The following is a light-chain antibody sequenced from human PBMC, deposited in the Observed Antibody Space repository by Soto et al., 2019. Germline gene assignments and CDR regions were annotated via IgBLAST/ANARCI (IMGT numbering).Light chain of an antibody. CDR3: QQYSNWPLYT. V-gene: IGKV3-15*01. CDR1: QSVSSN. Sequence: EIVMTQSPATLSVSPGERATLSCRASQSVSSNLAWYQQKPGQAPRLLIYAASTRATGIPARFSGSGSGTDFTLTISSLQSENFAVTYCQQYSNWPLYTFGHGTKLEI. J-gene: IGKJ2*01. CDR2: AAS.